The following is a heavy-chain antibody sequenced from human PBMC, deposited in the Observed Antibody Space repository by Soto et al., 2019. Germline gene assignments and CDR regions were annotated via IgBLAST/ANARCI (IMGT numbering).Heavy chain of an antibody. CDR3: GREGLNWNYYYYYMDV. CDR1: GFTFSSYW. V-gene: IGHV3-7*01. J-gene: IGHJ6*03. Sequence: EVQLVESGGGLVQPGGSLRLSCAASGFTFSSYWMSWVRQAPGKGLEWVANIKQDGSEKYYVDSVKGRFTISRDNAKNSLYLQMNSLRAEDTAVYYCGREGLNWNYYYYYMDVWGKGTTVTVSS. CDR2: IKQDGSEK. D-gene: IGHD1-20*01.